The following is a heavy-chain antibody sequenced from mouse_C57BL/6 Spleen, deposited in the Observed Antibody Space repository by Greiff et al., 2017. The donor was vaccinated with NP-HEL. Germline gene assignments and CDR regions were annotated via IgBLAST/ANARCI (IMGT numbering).Heavy chain of an antibody. CDR2: INPSSGYT. CDR3: AGRELTEDAMDY. V-gene: IGHV1-4*01. Sequence: VQLQQSGAELARPGASVKMSCKASGYTFTSYTMHWVKQRPGQGLEWIGYINPSSGYTKYNQKFKDKATLTADKSSSTAYMQLSSLTSEDSAVYYCAGRELTEDAMDYWGQGTSVTVSS. CDR1: GYTFTSYT. D-gene: IGHD4-1*01. J-gene: IGHJ4*01.